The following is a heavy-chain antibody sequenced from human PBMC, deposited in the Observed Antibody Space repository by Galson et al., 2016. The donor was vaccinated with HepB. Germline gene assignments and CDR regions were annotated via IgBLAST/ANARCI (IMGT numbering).Heavy chain of an antibody. CDR1: GFNFSSYW. CDR2: IKTDGSSI. D-gene: IGHD2-15*01. V-gene: IGHV3-74*01. J-gene: IGHJ3*01. Sequence: SLRLSCAASGFNFSSYWMHWVRQAPGKGPVWVARIKTDGSSIRYVDSVKGRFTISRDNAKNTLYLQMNSLRPEDTAVYHCARDKGYCSGTGCYDDDAFDVWGQGAMVTVSS. CDR3: ARDKGYCSGTGCYDDDAFDV.